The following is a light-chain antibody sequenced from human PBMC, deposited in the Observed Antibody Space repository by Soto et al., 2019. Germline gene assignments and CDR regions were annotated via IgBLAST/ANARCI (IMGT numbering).Light chain of an antibody. Sequence: EIVLTQSPATLSLSPGERATLSCRASQSVSSYLAWYQQKPGQAPRLLIYDVSNRATGIPARFSGSGSGTAFTLTISSLEPEDFAVYYCQQRSNWPRTFGQGTKVDIK. J-gene: IGKJ1*01. CDR3: QQRSNWPRT. CDR2: DVS. V-gene: IGKV3-11*01. CDR1: QSVSSY.